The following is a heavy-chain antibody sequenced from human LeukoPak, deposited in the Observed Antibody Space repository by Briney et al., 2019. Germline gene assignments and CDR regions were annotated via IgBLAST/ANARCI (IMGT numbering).Heavy chain of an antibody. CDR3: ARDVYYYDSSGRYYFDY. CDR2: IHTSGST. J-gene: IGHJ4*02. D-gene: IGHD3-22*01. Sequence: SETLSLTCTFSGGSISSYYWSWIRQPAGKGLEWIRRIHTSGSTNYNPSLKSRVTMSVDTSKNQFSLKLSSVTAADTAVYYCARDVYYYDSSGRYYFDYWGQGTLVTVSS. V-gene: IGHV4-4*07. CDR1: GGSISSYY.